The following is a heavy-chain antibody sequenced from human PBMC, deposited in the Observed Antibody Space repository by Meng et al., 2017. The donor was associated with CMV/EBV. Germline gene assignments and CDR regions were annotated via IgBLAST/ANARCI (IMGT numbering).Heavy chain of an antibody. J-gene: IGHJ4*02. CDR3: ARVRGGRIDY. V-gene: IGHV4-61*02. CDR1: GGSISSGSYY. Sequence: VQLAEADPGLVKPSQPLSSTCTVSGGSISSGSYYWSWIRQPAGKGLEWIGRIYTSGSTNYNPSLKSRVTISVDTSKNQFSLKLSSVTAADTAVYYCARVRGGRIDYWGQGTLVTVSS. CDR2: IYTSGST.